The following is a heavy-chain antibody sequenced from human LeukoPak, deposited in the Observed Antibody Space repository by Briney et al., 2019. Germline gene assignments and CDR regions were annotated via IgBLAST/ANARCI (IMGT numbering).Heavy chain of an antibody. CDR2: ISSSSGYI. CDR3: ARKVYSSSWQTIFGFDQ. V-gene: IGHV3-21*01. D-gene: IGHD6-13*01. CDR1: GFTFSSYS. Sequence: GGSLRLSCAASGFTFSSYSMNWVRQAPGKGLEWVSSISSSSGYIYYADSVKGRFTISRDNAKNSLYLQMNSLTAEDTAIFYCARKVYSSSWQTIFGFDQWGQGTLVTVSS. J-gene: IGHJ4*02.